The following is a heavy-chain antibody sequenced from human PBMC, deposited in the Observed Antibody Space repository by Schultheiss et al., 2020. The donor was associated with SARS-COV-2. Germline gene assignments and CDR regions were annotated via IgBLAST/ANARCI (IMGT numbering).Heavy chain of an antibody. CDR3: ASAHPAREWAVAGF. D-gene: IGHD6-19*01. CDR1: GFTFSSYA. CDR2: ISYDGSNK. J-gene: IGHJ4*02. Sequence: GGSLRLSCAASGFTFSSYAMHWVRQAPGKGLEWVAVISYDGSNKYYADSVKGRFTISRDNSKNTLYLQMNSLRAEDTAVYYCASAHPAREWAVAGFCGQGTLVTVSS. V-gene: IGHV3-30*04.